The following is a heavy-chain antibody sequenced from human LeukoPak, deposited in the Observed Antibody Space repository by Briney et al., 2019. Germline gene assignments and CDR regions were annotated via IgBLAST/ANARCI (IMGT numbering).Heavy chain of an antibody. V-gene: IGHV3-21*01. D-gene: IGHD2-15*01. Sequence: GGSLRLSCAASGFTFSSYSMNWVRQAPGKGLEWVSSISSSSSYIYYADSVKGRFTISRDNAKNSLYLQMNSLRAEDTAVYYCARGRRYCSGGSCYFGYWGQGTLVTVSS. J-gene: IGHJ4*02. CDR2: ISSSSSYI. CDR1: GFTFSSYS. CDR3: ARGRRYCSGGSCYFGY.